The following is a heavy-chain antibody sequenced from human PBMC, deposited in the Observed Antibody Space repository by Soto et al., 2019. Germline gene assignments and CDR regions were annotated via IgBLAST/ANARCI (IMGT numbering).Heavy chain of an antibody. CDR2: IYWDDDR. Sequence: SGPTLVNPTQTLTLTCTFSGFSLSTSGVGVGWIRQPPGKALEWLALIYWDDDRRYSPSLKSRLTITKDTSKNQVVLTMTNMDPVDTATYYCAHLGAVDIVATNLFDYWGQGTLVTVSS. D-gene: IGHD5-12*01. J-gene: IGHJ4*02. CDR3: AHLGAVDIVATNLFDY. CDR1: GFSLSTSGVG. V-gene: IGHV2-5*02.